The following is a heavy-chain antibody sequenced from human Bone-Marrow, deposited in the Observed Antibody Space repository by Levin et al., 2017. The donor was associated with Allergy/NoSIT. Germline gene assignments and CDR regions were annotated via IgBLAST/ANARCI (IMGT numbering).Heavy chain of an antibody. D-gene: IGHD4-17*01. J-gene: IGHJ6*03. CDR2: LDGSSGKT. Sequence: GESLKISCTISGFIFADYAMNWVRQAPGRGLEWVSSLDGSSGKTHYADVVKGRFTISREYSKNTLFLQMNGLRVEDTARYYCAKAGTTVMLDYSYLDVWGEGTAVTVSS. CDR3: AKAGTTVMLDYSYLDV. V-gene: IGHV3-23*01. CDR1: GFIFADYA.